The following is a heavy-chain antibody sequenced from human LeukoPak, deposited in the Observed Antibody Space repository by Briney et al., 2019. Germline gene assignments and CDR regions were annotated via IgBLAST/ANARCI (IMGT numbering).Heavy chain of an antibody. V-gene: IGHV1-46*01. CDR2: INPSGGST. CDR3: ARDRPYYDFWSGYLIFDY. CDR1: GYTFTSYY. Sequence: ASVKVSCKASGYTFTSYYMHWVRQAPGQGLEWMGIINPSGGSTSYAQKFQGRVTMTRDMSTSTVYMELSSLRSEDTAVYYCARDRPYYDFWSGYLIFDYWGQGTLVTVSS. J-gene: IGHJ4*02. D-gene: IGHD3-3*01.